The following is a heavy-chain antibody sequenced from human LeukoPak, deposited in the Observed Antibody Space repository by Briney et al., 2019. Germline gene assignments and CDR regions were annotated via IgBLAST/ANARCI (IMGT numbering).Heavy chain of an antibody. J-gene: IGHJ4*02. CDR1: GGSFSGYY. CDR2: INHSGST. CDR3: ARNSGNTDFDH. Sequence: SETLSLTCAVYGGSFSGYYWSWIRQPPGKGLEWIGEINHSGSTNYNPSLKSRVTISVDTSKNQFSLKLSSVTAADTAVYYCARNSGNTDFDHWGQGTLVTVSS. V-gene: IGHV4-34*01. D-gene: IGHD1-26*01.